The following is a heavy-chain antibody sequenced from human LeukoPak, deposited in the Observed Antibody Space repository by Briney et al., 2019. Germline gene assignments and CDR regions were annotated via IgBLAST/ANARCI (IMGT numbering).Heavy chain of an antibody. CDR3: GAAMRKEKMDI. CDR2: IYNSGST. CDR1: GGSISSRGYP. J-gene: IGHJ3*02. V-gene: IGHV4-30-2*01. Sequence: TLSLTCAVSGGSISSRGYPWSWPGQRPGQGLEWIGYIYNSGSTYSYPARKSRVTITLDGSKNHISLKLRSGTAADTAVYYYGAAMRKEKMDIWGQGTMVTVSS. D-gene: IGHD1-14*01.